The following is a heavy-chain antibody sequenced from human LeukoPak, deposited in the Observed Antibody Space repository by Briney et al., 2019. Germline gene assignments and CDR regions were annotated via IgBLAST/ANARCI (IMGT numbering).Heavy chain of an antibody. Sequence: SETLSLTCTVSGGSISSGSYYWSWIRQPAEKGLEWIGRIYTSGSTNYNPSLKSRVTISADTSKNQFSLKLSSVTAADTAVYYCASRHLGYCSSTSCAPGYFDYWGQGTLVTVSS. V-gene: IGHV4-61*02. D-gene: IGHD2-2*01. J-gene: IGHJ4*02. CDR1: GGSISSGSYY. CDR2: IYTSGST. CDR3: ASRHLGYCSSTSCAPGYFDY.